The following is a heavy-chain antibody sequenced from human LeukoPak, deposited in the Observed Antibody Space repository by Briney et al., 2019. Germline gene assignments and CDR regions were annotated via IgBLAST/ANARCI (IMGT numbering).Heavy chain of an antibody. CDR3: ARGGYDNFDY. J-gene: IGHJ4*02. CDR1: GGSISSGSYY. D-gene: IGHD3-22*01. V-gene: IGHV4-61*02. Sequence: SQTLSLTCTVSGGSISSGSYYWSWIRQPARKGLEWIGRIYTSGSTNYNPSLKSRVTISLDRSKNQFSLKLSSVTAADTAVYYCARGGYDNFDYWGQGTLVTVSS. CDR2: IYTSGST.